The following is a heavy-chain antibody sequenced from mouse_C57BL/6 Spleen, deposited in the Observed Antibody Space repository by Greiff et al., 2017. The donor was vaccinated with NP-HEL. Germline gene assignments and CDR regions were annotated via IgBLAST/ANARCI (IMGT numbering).Heavy chain of an antibody. V-gene: IGHV1-62-2*01. Sequence: QVQLQQSGAELVKPGASVKLSCKASGYTFNEYTIHWVKQRSGQGLEWIGWFYPGSGSIKNNEKFKEKATLTADKSSSTVFMEISRLTSEDSAVYFCARHEVNGNYFPFYYAMDYWGQGTSVTVSS. CDR2: FYPGSGSI. CDR1: GYTFNEYT. D-gene: IGHD2-1*01. J-gene: IGHJ4*01. CDR3: ARHEVNGNYFPFYYAMDY.